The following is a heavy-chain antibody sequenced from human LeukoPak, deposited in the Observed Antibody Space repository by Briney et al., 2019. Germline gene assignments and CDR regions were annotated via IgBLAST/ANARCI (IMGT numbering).Heavy chain of an antibody. V-gene: IGHV3-48*03. CDR3: ARRYCSSTSCTLDY. Sequence: GGSLRLSCATSGFTFTTYEMSWVRQAPGKGLEWVSHISGSGGAIYYADSVRGRFTISRDNAKNSLHLQMSSLRVEDTAVYYCARRYCSSTSCTLDYWGQGTLVTVSS. CDR2: ISGSGGAI. D-gene: IGHD2-2*01. CDR1: GFTFTTYE. J-gene: IGHJ4*02.